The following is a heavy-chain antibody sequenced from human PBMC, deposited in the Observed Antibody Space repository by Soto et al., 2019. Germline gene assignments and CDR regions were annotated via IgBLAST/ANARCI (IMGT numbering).Heavy chain of an antibody. CDR2: IYYSGSA. V-gene: IGHV4-30-4*01. CDR1: GGSMRSDNYF. Sequence: QVRLQESGPGLVKPSQTLSLTCTVSGGSMRSDNYFWSWIRQPPGKGLEWIGYIYYSGSAYYNPSLERRITLSVDTSKKHFPLNLPPVTAADTPIFYCAGLNSPQIFSHPADRGTPWFAPGGRGALV. CDR3: AGLNSPQIFSHPADRGTPWFAP. D-gene: IGHD2-2*01. J-gene: IGHJ5*02.